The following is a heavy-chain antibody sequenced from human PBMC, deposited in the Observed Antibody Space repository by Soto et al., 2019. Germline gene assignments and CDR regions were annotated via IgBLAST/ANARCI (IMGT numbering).Heavy chain of an antibody. CDR1: GFTFSSYG. J-gene: IGHJ4*02. D-gene: IGHD2-8*01. Sequence: QVQLVESGGGVVQPGGSLRLSCAASGFTFSSYGMHWVRQAPGKGLEWVAAISYDGSNKYYADSVKGRITIARDNSQNTLYLQMNSLRAEDTAVYYCAKGTIVLITAEAVSYWGQGTLVTVSS. CDR2: ISYDGSNK. V-gene: IGHV3-30*18. CDR3: AKGTIVLITAEAVSY.